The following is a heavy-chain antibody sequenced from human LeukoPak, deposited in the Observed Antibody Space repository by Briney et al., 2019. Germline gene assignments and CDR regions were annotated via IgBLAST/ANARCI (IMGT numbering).Heavy chain of an antibody. D-gene: IGHD6-13*01. Sequence: GASVKVSCKASGDTVIDYYIHWVRQAPGQGLEWMGWINPNSGGTNYAQQFQGRVTMTRDTSISTAYMELSRLRSDDTAVYYCARGSSSWYLVYWGQGTLVTVSS. CDR2: INPNSGGT. V-gene: IGHV1-2*02. CDR3: ARGSSSWYLVY. J-gene: IGHJ4*02. CDR1: GDTVIDYY.